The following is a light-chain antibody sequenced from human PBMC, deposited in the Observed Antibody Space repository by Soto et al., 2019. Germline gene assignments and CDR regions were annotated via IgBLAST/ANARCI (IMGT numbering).Light chain of an antibody. V-gene: IGKV2-28*01. CDR1: QSLLHSTGYNF. CDR3: MQALQTPPYT. Sequence: IVMTLSPLPLPVTPGQSASISCRSIQSLLHSTGYNFLDWYLQKPGQSPQLXXYLGSNRASGVPDRFSGSGSGTDFTLKISRVEAEDVGVYYCMQALQTPPYTFGQGTKVDIK. J-gene: IGKJ2*01. CDR2: LGS.